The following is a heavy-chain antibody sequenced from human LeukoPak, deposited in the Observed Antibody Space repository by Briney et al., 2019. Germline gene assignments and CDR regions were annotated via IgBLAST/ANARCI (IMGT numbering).Heavy chain of an antibody. Sequence: ASVKVSCKASGYTFTDYHIHWVRQAPGQGLEWMGWINPNGGGTNYAHKFQGRVTMTRDTSISTAYMELSSLRSDDTAVYYCARYLGVATNGIDYWGQGTLVTVSS. CDR1: GYTFTDYH. CDR2: INPNGGGT. D-gene: IGHD5-24*01. V-gene: IGHV1-2*07. CDR3: ARYLGVATNGIDY. J-gene: IGHJ4*02.